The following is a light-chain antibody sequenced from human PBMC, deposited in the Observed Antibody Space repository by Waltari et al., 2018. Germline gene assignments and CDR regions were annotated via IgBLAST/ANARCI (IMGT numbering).Light chain of an antibody. CDR2: GAS. CDR1: QTVRTTY. V-gene: IGKV3-20*01. Sequence: EIVLTQSPGTLSLSPGERATLSCRASQTVRTTYLAGYHQKPGQAPTPLIYGASSRAPGTPDRFSGSGSGTDFSLTISSLEPEDFAVYYCQQYDISPLTFGGGTKVEIK. CDR3: QQYDISPLT. J-gene: IGKJ4*01.